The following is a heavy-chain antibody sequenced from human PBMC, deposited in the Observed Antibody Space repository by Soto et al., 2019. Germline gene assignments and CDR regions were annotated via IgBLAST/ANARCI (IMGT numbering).Heavy chain of an antibody. J-gene: IGHJ6*02. Sequence: GGSLRLSCAASGFTFNNYDMHWVRQATGKGLELVSAIGTAGDTYYSGSVKGRFTISRENAKNSLYLLMNSLRAGDTAVYYCARERSFYGSGSYSYYNYYGMDVWGQGTTVTVSS. CDR3: ARERSFYGSGSYSYYNYYGMDV. CDR1: GFTFNNYD. D-gene: IGHD3-10*01. V-gene: IGHV3-13*01. CDR2: IGTAGDT.